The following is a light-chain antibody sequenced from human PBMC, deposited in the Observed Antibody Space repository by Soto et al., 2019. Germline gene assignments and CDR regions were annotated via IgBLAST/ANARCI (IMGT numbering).Light chain of an antibody. V-gene: IGLV2-8*01. CDR3: RSYAGSSNMI. J-gene: IGLJ2*01. CDR2: EVS. Sequence: QSALTQPPSASGSLGQSVTISCTGTSSDVGGSTYVSWYQQHPGKAPKLMIYEVSKRPSGVPDRFSGSKSGNTASLTVSGLQAEDKADYYCRSYAGSSNMIFGGGTKVTVL. CDR1: SSDVGGSTY.